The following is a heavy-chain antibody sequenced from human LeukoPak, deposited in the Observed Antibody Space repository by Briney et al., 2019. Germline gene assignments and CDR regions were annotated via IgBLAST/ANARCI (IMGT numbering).Heavy chain of an antibody. CDR1: GFTFSNAW. J-gene: IGHJ4*02. D-gene: IGHD3-3*01. CDR3: TTDINDFWSGYYTEIFDY. Sequence: GGSLRLSCAASGFTFSNAWMSWVRQAPGKGLEWVGRIKSKTDGGTTDYAAPVKGRFTISRDDSKNTLYLQTNSLKTEDTAVYYCTTDINDFWSGYYTEIFDYWGQGNLVSVSS. V-gene: IGHV3-15*01. CDR2: IKSKTDGGTT.